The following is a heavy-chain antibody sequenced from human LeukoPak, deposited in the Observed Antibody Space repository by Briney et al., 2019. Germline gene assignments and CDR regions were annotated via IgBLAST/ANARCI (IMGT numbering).Heavy chain of an antibody. Sequence: SETLSLTCAVYGGSFSGHYSSLIRQPPGKGLEWIGEINHSGSANYNPSLKSRITISVDTSKNQFSLKLYSVTAADTAVYFCARQKGDYGGNNAFDIWGQGTMVTVSS. D-gene: IGHD4-23*01. CDR3: ARQKGDYGGNNAFDI. J-gene: IGHJ3*02. CDR2: INHSGSA. V-gene: IGHV4-34*01. CDR1: GGSFSGHY.